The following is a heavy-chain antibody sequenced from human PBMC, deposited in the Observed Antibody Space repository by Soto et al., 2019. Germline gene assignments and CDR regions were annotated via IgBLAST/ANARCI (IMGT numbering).Heavy chain of an antibody. CDR3: ARDSGAKLSSS. J-gene: IGHJ4*02. D-gene: IGHD6-13*01. Sequence: SVKVSCKASGGTFSSYRFNWVRQARGQGLEWLGGIVPIYRTADYAQKFQGRVTITADESTRTVYMEPSSLKSQDTALYYCARDSGAKLSSSWGQGTLVTVSS. CDR1: GGTFSSYR. CDR2: IVPIYRTA. V-gene: IGHV1-69*13.